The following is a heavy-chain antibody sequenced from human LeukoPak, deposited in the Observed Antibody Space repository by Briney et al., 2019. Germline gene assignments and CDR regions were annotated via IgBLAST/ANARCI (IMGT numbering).Heavy chain of an antibody. D-gene: IGHD6-6*01. V-gene: IGHV3-33*06. J-gene: IGHJ4*02. CDR1: GFSFSAYG. Sequence: GKSLRLSCAASGFSFSAYGIHWVRQAPGKGLEWVAVMWYDGSKDYYADSVRGRFSISRDTSKNTLYLQMNNLRAEDTAVYYCAKDRETYEYTFDYWGQGTLVTVSS. CDR2: MWYDGSKD. CDR3: AKDRETYEYTFDY.